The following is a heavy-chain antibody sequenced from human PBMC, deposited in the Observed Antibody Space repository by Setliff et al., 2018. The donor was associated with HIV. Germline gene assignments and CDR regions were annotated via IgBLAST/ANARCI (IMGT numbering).Heavy chain of an antibody. V-gene: IGHV1-2*06. CDR2: IHPNSGGT. Sequence: ASVKVSCKAAGYTFTDYYIHWVRRVPGQGLDWMGRIHPNSGGTNSAQKFQGRITMTRDTSMKTAYMELTRLTFDDAALYYCARVGVDASTLHFFDLWGQGTLITVSS. CDR3: ARVGVDASTLHFFDL. D-gene: IGHD2-15*01. J-gene: IGHJ4*02. CDR1: GYTFTDYY.